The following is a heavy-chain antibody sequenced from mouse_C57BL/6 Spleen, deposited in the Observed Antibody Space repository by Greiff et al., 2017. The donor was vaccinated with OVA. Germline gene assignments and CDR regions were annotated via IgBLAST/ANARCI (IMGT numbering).Heavy chain of an antibody. V-gene: IGHV5-17*01. CDR2: ISSGSSTI. D-gene: IGHD1-1*01. CDR1: GFTFSDYG. J-gene: IGHJ4*01. Sequence: EVKLVEPGGGLVKPGGSLKLSCAASGFTFSDYGMHWVSQAPEKGLEWVAYISSGSSTIYYADTVKGRFTITRDNAKNTLFLQMTRLRSEDTAMYYCASSGLLRAAMYYWGQGTSVTVSS. CDR3: ASSGLLRAAMYY.